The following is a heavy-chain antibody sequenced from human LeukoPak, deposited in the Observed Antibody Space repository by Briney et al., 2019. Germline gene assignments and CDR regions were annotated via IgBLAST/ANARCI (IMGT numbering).Heavy chain of an antibody. Sequence: PSETLSLTCTVSGGSISSYYWSWIRQPPGKGLEWIGYIYYGGSTNYNPSLKSRVTISVDTSKNQFSLKLSSVTAADTAVYYCARAPGSSMYYFDYWGQGTLVTVSS. CDR2: IYYGGST. J-gene: IGHJ4*02. CDR3: ARAPGSSMYYFDY. D-gene: IGHD3-10*01. CDR1: GGSISSYY. V-gene: IGHV4-59*01.